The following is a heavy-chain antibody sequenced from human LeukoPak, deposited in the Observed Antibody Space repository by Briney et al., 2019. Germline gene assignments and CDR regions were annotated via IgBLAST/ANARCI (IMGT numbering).Heavy chain of an antibody. Sequence: PGGSLRLSCAASGFTFSIYSMNWVRQTPGKGLEWVSAISSSSSYIYYADSVKGRFTISRDNAKNSLYLQMNSLRAEDTAVYYCARDDGSSSSWSGLGYYFDYWGQGTLVTVSS. V-gene: IGHV3-21*01. CDR2: ISSSSSYI. J-gene: IGHJ4*02. CDR1: GFTFSIYS. D-gene: IGHD6-13*01. CDR3: ARDDGSSSSWSGLGYYFDY.